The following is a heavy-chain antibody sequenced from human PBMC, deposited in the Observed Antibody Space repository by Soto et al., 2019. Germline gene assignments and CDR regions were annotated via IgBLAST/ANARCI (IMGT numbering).Heavy chain of an antibody. CDR3: ARDPDASSAYHHHYYYGMDV. Sequence: ASLKVSCTDSGYTFTSYGIHWVRQAPGQRLEWTGWINAGNGNTKYSEKFQGRVTITRDTSASTAYLELSSLRSEDTAVYYCARDPDASSAYHHHYYYGMDVRGQGTTVTVPS. D-gene: IGHD3-22*01. J-gene: IGHJ6*02. V-gene: IGHV1-3*01. CDR1: GYTFTSYG. CDR2: INAGNGNT.